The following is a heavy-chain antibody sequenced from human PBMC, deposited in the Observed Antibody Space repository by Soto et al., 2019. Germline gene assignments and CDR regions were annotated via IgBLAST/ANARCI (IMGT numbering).Heavy chain of an antibody. D-gene: IGHD3-10*01. CDR1: GGSISSYY. Sequence: PSETLSLTCTVSGGSISSYYWSWIRQPPGKGLEWIGYIYYSGSTNYNPSLKSRVTISVDTSKNQFSLKLSSVTAADTAVYYCARHMQPWGSITMVRQDSPVYYMDVWGKGTTVTVSS. J-gene: IGHJ6*03. CDR2: IYYSGST. CDR3: ARHMQPWGSITMVRQDSPVYYMDV. V-gene: IGHV4-59*08.